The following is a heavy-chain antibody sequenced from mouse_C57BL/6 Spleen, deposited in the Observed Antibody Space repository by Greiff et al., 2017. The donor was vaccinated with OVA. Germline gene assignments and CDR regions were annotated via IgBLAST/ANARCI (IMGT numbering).Heavy chain of an antibody. CDR2: IHPNSGST. V-gene: IGHV1-64*01. D-gene: IGHD1-1*01. Sequence: QVQLQQSGAELVKPGASVKLSCKASGYTFTSYWMHWVKQRPGQGLEWIGMIHPNSGSTNYNEKFKSKATLTVDKSSSTASMQLSSLTSEDSAVYYCAREGTTVVAEGYYFDYWGQGTTLTVSS. J-gene: IGHJ2*01. CDR3: AREGTTVVAEGYYFDY. CDR1: GYTFTSYW.